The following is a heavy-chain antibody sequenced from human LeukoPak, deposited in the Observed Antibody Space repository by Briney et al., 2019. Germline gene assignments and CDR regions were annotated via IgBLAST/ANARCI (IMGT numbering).Heavy chain of an antibody. V-gene: IGHV3-23*01. CDR3: TRRGVVIRVVLVGFHKEAYYFDS. D-gene: IGHD3-10*01. Sequence: GGFLRLSCAVSGITLSNYGMSWVRQAPGKGLECGAGISGSGGRTNYADSVKGRFTISGDSPKHTLYLQMNSLRAEATAVYCCTRRGVVIRVVLVGFHKEAYYFDSWGQGALVTVSS. CDR2: ISGSGGRT. CDR1: GITLSNYG. J-gene: IGHJ4*02.